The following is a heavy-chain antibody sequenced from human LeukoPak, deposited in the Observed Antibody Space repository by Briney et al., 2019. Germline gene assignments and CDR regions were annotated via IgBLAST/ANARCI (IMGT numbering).Heavy chain of an antibody. Sequence: GRSLRLSCAASGFPFNSYGFHWVRQAPGQGLEWVAVISYDGSNEYYADSVKGRFTISRDNSRNTMDLQMNSLRAEDTAVYYCAKEGYYGSGSFPDYWGQGTLVTVSS. J-gene: IGHJ4*02. V-gene: IGHV3-30*18. CDR1: GFPFNSYG. CDR3: AKEGYYGSGSFPDY. CDR2: ISYDGSNE. D-gene: IGHD3-10*01.